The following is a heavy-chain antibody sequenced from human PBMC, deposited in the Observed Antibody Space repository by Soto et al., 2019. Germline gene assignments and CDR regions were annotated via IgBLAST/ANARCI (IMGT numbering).Heavy chain of an antibody. V-gene: IGHV3-48*01. J-gene: IGHJ3*02. CDR1: GFSIYS. D-gene: IGHD3-10*01. Sequence: GGSLRLSCVGSGFSIYSMNWVRQAPGKWLEWVSYISGSSSTIYYADAVKGRFTISRDNAKNSLYLQMNSLRAEDTAVYYCARDVVVVRGVRDAFDRRAQRTTVPVAS. CDR2: ISGSSSTI. CDR3: ARDVVVVRGVRDAFDR.